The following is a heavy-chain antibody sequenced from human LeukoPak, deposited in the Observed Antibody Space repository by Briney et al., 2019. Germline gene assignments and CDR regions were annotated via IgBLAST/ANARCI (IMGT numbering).Heavy chain of an antibody. D-gene: IGHD6-13*01. CDR2: ISYDGSNK. CDR1: GFTFSSYA. J-gene: IGHJ4*02. CDR3: ARDLSEAAAGTPGY. Sequence: GGSLRLSCAASGFTFSSYAMHWVRQAPGKGLEWVAVISYDGSNKYYADSVKGRFTISRDNSKNTLYLQMNSLRAEDTAVYYCARDLSEAAAGTPGYRGQGTLVTVSS. V-gene: IGHV3-30-3*01.